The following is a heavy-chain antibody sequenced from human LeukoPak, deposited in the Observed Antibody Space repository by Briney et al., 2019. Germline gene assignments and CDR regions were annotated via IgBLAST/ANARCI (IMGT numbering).Heavy chain of an antibody. Sequence: SETLSLTCTVSGGSIRGYYWSWIRQPPGKGLEYIGYIYYSGITNYNPSLKSRVTISVDTSKNQFSLRLNSVTAADTAMYYCARGTLYRGWSYYLDFWGQGSQVTVSS. J-gene: IGHJ4*02. V-gene: IGHV4-59*01. D-gene: IGHD6-19*01. CDR2: IYYSGIT. CDR3: ARGTLYRGWSYYLDF. CDR1: GGSIRGYY.